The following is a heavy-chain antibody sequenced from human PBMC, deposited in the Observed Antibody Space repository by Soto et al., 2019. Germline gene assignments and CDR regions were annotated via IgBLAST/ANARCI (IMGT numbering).Heavy chain of an antibody. Sequence: EVQLLESGGGLVQPGGSRRLSCAASGFTFSNYAMSWVREAPGKGLERVSAISGSGGSTYYADSVKGRFTISRDNSKNTLYLQMNSLRAEDTAVYYCAYSSTPFDYWGQGTLVTVSS. V-gene: IGHV3-23*01. J-gene: IGHJ4*02. CDR1: GFTFSNYA. CDR2: ISGSGGST. D-gene: IGHD6-13*01. CDR3: AYSSTPFDY.